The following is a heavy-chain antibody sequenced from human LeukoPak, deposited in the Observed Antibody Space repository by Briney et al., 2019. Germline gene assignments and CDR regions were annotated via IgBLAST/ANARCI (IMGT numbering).Heavy chain of an antibody. D-gene: IGHD3-3*01. CDR3: ASNNYDFWSGFMSWFDP. CDR2: IYYTGST. J-gene: IGHJ5*02. CDR1: GGSISSYY. Sequence: SQTLSLTCTISGGSISSYYWSWIRQPPGKGLEWIGYIYYTGSTNHNPSLKSRVTISVDTSKNQFSLKLSSVTAADTAVYYCASNNYDFWSGFMSWFDPWGQGTLVTVSS. V-gene: IGHV4-59*12.